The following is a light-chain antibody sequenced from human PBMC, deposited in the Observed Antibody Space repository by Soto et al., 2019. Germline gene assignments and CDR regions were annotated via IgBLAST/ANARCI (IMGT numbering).Light chain of an antibody. CDR3: QQLDQLPPV. CDR1: QDISNH. CDR2: GAS. Sequence: DIQMTQSPSSLAASVGDRVTITCQASQDISNHLNWYQQKPGRALKXLMYGASNLETGVPSRFSVSGSGSHFTFTLSSLQPEDSQTYASQQLDQLPPVFGGGTKVDIK. J-gene: IGKJ4*01. V-gene: IGKV1-33*01.